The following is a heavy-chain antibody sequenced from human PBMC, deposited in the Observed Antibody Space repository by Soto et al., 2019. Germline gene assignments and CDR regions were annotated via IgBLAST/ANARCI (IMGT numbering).Heavy chain of an antibody. V-gene: IGHV1-69*12. J-gene: IGHJ6*02. D-gene: IGHD2-15*01. CDR1: GGTFSSYA. CDR2: IIPIFGTA. Sequence: QVQLVQSGAEVKKPGSSVKVSCKASGGTFSSYAVSWVRQAPGQGLEWMGGIIPIFGTADYAQKFQGRVTMTAAESTSTAYMELRSLRSEDTAVYYCASSGYCSGGSCSYPQYYYYGMDVWGQGTTVTVSS. CDR3: ASSGYCSGGSCSYPQYYYYGMDV.